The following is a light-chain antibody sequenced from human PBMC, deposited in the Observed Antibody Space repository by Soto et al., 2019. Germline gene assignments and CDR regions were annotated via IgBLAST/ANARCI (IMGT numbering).Light chain of an antibody. CDR2: GAS. J-gene: IGKJ4*01. CDR3: QQYIRWPLT. Sequence: EIVMTQSPATLSVSPGERATLSCRASQSVSSNLAWYQQKPGQAPSLLIYGASTRATGTPARLSGSGSGTEFTLTISSLQSEDFAVYYCQQYIRWPLTFGGGTKVDIK. CDR1: QSVSSN. V-gene: IGKV3-15*01.